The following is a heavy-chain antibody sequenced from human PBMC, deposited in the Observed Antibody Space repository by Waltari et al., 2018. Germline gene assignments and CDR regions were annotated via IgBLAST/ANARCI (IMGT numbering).Heavy chain of an antibody. J-gene: IGHJ4*02. CDR1: GGSFSGYY. Sequence: QVQLQQWGAGLLKPSETLSLTCAVYGGSFSGYYWSWIRQPPGKGLEWIGEINHSGSTNYNPSLKSRVTISVDTSKNQFSLKLSSVTAADTAVYYCAIYCSGGSCYLADYWGQGTLVTVSS. V-gene: IGHV4-34*01. CDR3: AIYCSGGSCYLADY. CDR2: INHSGST. D-gene: IGHD2-15*01.